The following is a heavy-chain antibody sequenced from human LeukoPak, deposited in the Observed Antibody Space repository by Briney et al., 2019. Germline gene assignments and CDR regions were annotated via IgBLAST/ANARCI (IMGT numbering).Heavy chain of an antibody. CDR3: ARDRSGVGYSFDY. CDR1: GGSISSYY. D-gene: IGHD5-24*01. CDR2: IHYSGSI. Sequence: PSETLSLTCSVSGGSISSYYWNWIRQPPGKGLEWIGYIHYSGSIKYNPSLKSRITISVDTSKNQFSLKLSSVTAADTAVYYCARDRSGVGYSFDYWGQGTLVTVSS. J-gene: IGHJ4*02. V-gene: IGHV4-59*01.